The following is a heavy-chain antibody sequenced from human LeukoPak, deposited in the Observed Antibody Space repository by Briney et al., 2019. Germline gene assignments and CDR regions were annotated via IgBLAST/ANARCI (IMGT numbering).Heavy chain of an antibody. CDR3: ARVVRGYCSSTSCSGYYYYYGMDV. CDR2: INHGGST. Sequence: SETLSLTCAVYGGSFSGYYWSWIRQPPGKGLEWIGEINHGGSTNYNPSLKSRVTISVDTSKNQFSLKLSSVTAADTAVYYCARVVRGYCSSTSCSGYYYYYGMDVWGQGTTVTVSS. V-gene: IGHV4-34*01. J-gene: IGHJ6*02. CDR1: GGSFSGYY. D-gene: IGHD2-2*01.